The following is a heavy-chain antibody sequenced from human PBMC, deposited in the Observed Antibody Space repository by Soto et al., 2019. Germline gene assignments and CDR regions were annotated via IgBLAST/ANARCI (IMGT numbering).Heavy chain of an antibody. CDR3: ARDLRERSIADAVGY. V-gene: IGHV3-33*01. Sequence: QVQLVESGGGVVQPGRSLRLSCAASGFTFSSYGMHWVRQAPGKGLEWVAVIWYDGSNKYYADSVKGRFTIYRDNSKNTLYLQMNSLRAEDTAVYYCARDLRERSIADAVGYWGQGTLVTVSS. CDR1: GFTFSSYG. D-gene: IGHD6-6*01. CDR2: IWYDGSNK. J-gene: IGHJ4*02.